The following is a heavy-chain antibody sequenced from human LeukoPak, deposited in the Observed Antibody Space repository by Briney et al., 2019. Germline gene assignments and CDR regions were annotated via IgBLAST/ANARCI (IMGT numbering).Heavy chain of an antibody. J-gene: IGHJ4*02. D-gene: IGHD6-19*01. CDR3: ARVLSSSGWYLEYFDY. V-gene: IGHV4-4*02. CDR1: GGSISSSNW. CDR2: IYHGGST. Sequence: SETLSLTCAVSGGSISSSNWWSWVRQPPGTELEWIGEIYHGGSTNYNPSLKSRVTISVDKSTNQFSLKLSSVTAADTAVYYCARVLSSSGWYLEYFDYWGQGTLVTVSS.